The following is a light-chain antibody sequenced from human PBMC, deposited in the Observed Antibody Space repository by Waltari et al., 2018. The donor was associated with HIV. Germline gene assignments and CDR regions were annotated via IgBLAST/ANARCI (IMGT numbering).Light chain of an antibody. CDR1: SSNIESNY. CDR3: CSYAGTYTFVV. Sequence: QSVLTQPPSASGTPGQRVTISCSGSSSNIESNYVYWYQQLPGTAPKLLIYRNNQRPSGVPDRFSGSKSGNTASLTISGLQAEDEADYYCCSYAGTYTFVVFGGGTKLTVL. CDR2: RNN. J-gene: IGLJ2*01. V-gene: IGLV1-47*01.